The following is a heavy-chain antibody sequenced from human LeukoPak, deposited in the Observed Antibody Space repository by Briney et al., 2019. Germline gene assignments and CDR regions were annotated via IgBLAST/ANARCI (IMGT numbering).Heavy chain of an antibody. Sequence: PSETLSLTCTVSGGSISSYFWNWIRQPAGKGLEWIGKIYGGGSTTYNPSPNYNPSLKSRVTMSVDTSNNEFSLSLTSVTAADTAVYYCARDLGWGCPVAYWGQGILVTVSS. CDR3: ARDLGWGCPVAY. J-gene: IGHJ4*02. CDR1: GGSISSYF. D-gene: IGHD3-16*01. V-gene: IGHV4-4*07. CDR2: IYGGGSTTYNPSP.